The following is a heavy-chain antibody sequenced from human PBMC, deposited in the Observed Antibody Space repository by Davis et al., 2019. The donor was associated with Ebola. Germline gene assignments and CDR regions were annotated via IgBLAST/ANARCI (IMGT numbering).Heavy chain of an antibody. J-gene: IGHJ5*02. CDR3: AKGGGTSSSDFRRT. CDR2: VRSHGSDD. Sequence: GGSLRLSCAASGFTFNIFDMHWVRQAPGRGLEWVAFVRSHGSDDHYADSVKGRFTISRDNSRNTLSLQMNSLRAEDTAVYYCAKGGGTSSSDFRRTWGQGTLVTVSS. V-gene: IGHV3-30*02. D-gene: IGHD4-23*01. CDR1: GFTFNIFD.